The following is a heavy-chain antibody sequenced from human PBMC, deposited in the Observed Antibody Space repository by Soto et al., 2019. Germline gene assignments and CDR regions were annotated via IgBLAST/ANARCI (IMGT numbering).Heavy chain of an antibody. CDR1: GYTFTVYY. D-gene: IGHD1-26*01. Sequence: ASVKVSCKASGYTFTVYYMHKVRQAPGQGLEWMGWINPKSGGTMYPQKFQGRVTMTWDTSISTAYMALTRLRSDDTAVYYCARDLAKGGGSAGFDYWGQGTLVTVSS. V-gene: IGHV1-2*02. CDR3: ARDLAKGGGSAGFDY. CDR2: INPKSGGT. J-gene: IGHJ4*02.